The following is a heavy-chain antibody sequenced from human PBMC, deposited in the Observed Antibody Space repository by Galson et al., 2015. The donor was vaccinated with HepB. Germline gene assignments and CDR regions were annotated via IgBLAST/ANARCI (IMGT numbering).Heavy chain of an antibody. CDR1: GFTFSSYG. Sequence: SLRLSCAASGFTFSSYGMHWVRQAPGKGLEWVAVISYDGSNKYYADSVKGRFTISRDNSKNTLYLQMNSLRAEDTAVYYCAKEDEAYDFWSGYPFDYWGQGTLVTVSS. CDR2: ISYDGSNK. J-gene: IGHJ4*02. V-gene: IGHV3-30*18. D-gene: IGHD3-3*01. CDR3: AKEDEAYDFWSGYPFDY.